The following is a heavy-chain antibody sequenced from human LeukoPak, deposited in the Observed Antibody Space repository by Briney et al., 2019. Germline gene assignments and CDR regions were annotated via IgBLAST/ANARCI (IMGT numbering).Heavy chain of an antibody. CDR3: ARGWNYAFRFDY. J-gene: IGHJ4*02. CDR2: IKQDGSEK. D-gene: IGHD1-7*01. V-gene: IGHV3-7*01. Sequence: GGSLRLSCAASGFSFSDYWMTWVRQAPGKGLEWVAHIKQDGSEKYYVDSIKGRFTISRDNAKNLVYLQMDSLRAEDTAVYYCARGWNYAFRFDYWGQGTLVTVSS. CDR1: GFSFSDYW.